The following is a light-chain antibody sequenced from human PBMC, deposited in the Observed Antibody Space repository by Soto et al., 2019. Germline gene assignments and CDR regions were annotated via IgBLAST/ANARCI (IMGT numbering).Light chain of an antibody. Sequence: EIVLTQSPGTPSLSPGERATLSWRASQSLSDNYLAWYQQKPGQAPRLLMYGASTRATGIPARFSGSGSGTEFTLTISSLQSADFAVYFCQQYNNWARTFGQGTKVDIK. CDR1: QSLSDN. CDR3: QQYNNWART. V-gene: IGKV3-15*01. J-gene: IGKJ1*01. CDR2: GAS.